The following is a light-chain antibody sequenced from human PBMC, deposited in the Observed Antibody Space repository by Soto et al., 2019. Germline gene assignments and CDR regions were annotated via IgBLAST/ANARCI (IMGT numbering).Light chain of an antibody. Sequence: QSVLTQPPSASGTPGQRVTISCSGSSSNIGINTVNWYQQLPGTAPKVLLYSNHERPSGVPDRLSVSKSGTSTTLALSGLQSEAEDDYYCAAWDDSLNGWVFGGGTKLTVL. CDR3: AAWDDSLNGWV. CDR2: SNH. CDR1: SSNIGINT. J-gene: IGLJ3*02. V-gene: IGLV1-44*01.